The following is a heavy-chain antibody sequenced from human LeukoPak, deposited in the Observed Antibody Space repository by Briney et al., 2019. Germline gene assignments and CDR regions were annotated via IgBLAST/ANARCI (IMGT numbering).Heavy chain of an antibody. CDR3: VKEGTRYSYAPAGFDY. D-gene: IGHD5-18*01. V-gene: IGHV3-30-3*01. Sequence: GGSLRLSCAASGFTFSNYAMNWVRQVPGKGLEWAALISYDGSNKYYADSVKGRFTVSRDNSKNTLYLQMTSLRAEDTAVYYCVKEGTRYSYAPAGFDYWGQGTLVTVSS. CDR2: ISYDGSNK. J-gene: IGHJ4*02. CDR1: GFTFSNYA.